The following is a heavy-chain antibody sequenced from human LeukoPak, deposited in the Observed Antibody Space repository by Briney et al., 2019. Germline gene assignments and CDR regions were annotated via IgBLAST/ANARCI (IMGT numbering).Heavy chain of an antibody. V-gene: IGHV3-30*04. CDR1: GFTFSSYA. CDR3: ARQLLWFGELSPSWFDP. J-gene: IGHJ5*02. D-gene: IGHD3-10*01. CDR2: ISYDVSNK. Sequence: GGSLRLSCAASGFTFSSYAMHWVRQAPGNGLEWAAVISYDVSNKYYADSVKGRFTISRDNSKNTLYLQMNSLRAEDTAVYYCARQLLWFGELSPSWFDPWGQGTLVTVSS.